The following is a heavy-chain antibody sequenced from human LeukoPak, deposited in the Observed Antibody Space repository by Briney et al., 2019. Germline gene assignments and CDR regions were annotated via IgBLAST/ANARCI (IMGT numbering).Heavy chain of an antibody. CDR3: ARNDRGAFDI. CDR1: GFTVSRNY. D-gene: IGHD3-22*01. CDR2: ISSGGNT. V-gene: IGHV3-53*01. Sequence: GGSLRLACAASGFTVSRNYMSWVRQAPGKALEWVSVISSGGNTYYTDSVKGRFTISRDNSKNTLYLQMSSLRVEDTAVYYCARNDRGAFDIWGQGTMVTVSS. J-gene: IGHJ3*02.